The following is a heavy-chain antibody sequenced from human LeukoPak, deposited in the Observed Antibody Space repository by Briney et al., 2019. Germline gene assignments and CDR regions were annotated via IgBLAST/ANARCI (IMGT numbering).Heavy chain of an antibody. CDR2: IYYSGST. CDR3: ARDLYSSRTNDAFVI. D-gene: IGHD6-13*01. Sequence: PGGSLRLSCAASGFIFNSHSMNWVRQAPGKGLEWIGSIYYSGSTYYNPSLKSRVTISVDTSKNQFSLKLSSVTAADTAVYYCARDLYSSRTNDAFVIWGQGTMVTVSS. CDR1: GFIFNSHS. J-gene: IGHJ3*02. V-gene: IGHV4-4*02.